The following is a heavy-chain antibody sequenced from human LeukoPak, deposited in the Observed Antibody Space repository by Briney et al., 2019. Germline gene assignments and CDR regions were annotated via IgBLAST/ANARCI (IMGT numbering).Heavy chain of an antibody. V-gene: IGHV3-30-3*01. CDR1: GFTVSGTY. CDR2: ISSNGNTK. D-gene: IGHD1-26*01. Sequence: GGSLRLSCAASGFTVSGTYMSWVRQAPGKGLEWVSVISSNGNTKYYADSVKGRFTVSRDNSKNTLYLQMDSLRAEDTAVYYCARRGVVGSTTEFAFDHWGQGTLVTVSS. J-gene: IGHJ4*02. CDR3: ARRGVVGSTTEFAFDH.